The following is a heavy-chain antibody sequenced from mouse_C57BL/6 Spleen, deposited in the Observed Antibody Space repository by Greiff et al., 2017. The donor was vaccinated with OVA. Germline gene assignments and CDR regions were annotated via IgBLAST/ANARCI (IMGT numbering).Heavy chain of an antibody. CDR3: AGYIDGNPDFDV. CDR2: IINKANGYTT. V-gene: IGHV7-3*01. D-gene: IGHD1-1*01. J-gene: IGHJ1*03. CDR1: GFTFTDYY. Sequence: EVKLMESGGGLVQPGGSLSLSCAASGFTFTDYYMSWVRQPPGKALEWLGFIINKANGYTTEYSASVKGRFTISTDNSQSILYLQMNALRTEDGATYYCAGYIDGNPDFDVWGTGTTVTVSS.